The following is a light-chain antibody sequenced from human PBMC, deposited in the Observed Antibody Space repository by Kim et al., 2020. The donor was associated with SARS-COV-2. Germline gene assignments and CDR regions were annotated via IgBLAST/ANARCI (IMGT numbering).Light chain of an antibody. CDR1: SGHSTYA. V-gene: IGLV4-69*01. CDR2: VNGDGSH. CDR3: QTWDTDIMV. J-gene: IGLJ3*02. Sequence: QLVLTQSPSASASLGASVKLTCTLSSGHSTYAIAWQQQQPEKGPRYLMKVNGDGSHSKGDGIPDRFSGSSSGAERYLTISSLQSEDEADYYCQTWDTDIMVFGGGTQLTVL.